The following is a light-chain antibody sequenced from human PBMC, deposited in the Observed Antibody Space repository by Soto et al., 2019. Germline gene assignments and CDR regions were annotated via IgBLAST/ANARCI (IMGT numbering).Light chain of an antibody. CDR2: DAS. CDR3: QQYNSYPYT. J-gene: IGKJ2*01. Sequence: DIQMTQSPSTLSASVGDRVTITCRASQSISSWLAWYQQKPGKAPKLLIYDASSLESGVPSRFSGSGSGTEFTLTSSSRQPDDFATSYCQQYNSYPYTFGQGTKLEIK. V-gene: IGKV1-5*01. CDR1: QSISSW.